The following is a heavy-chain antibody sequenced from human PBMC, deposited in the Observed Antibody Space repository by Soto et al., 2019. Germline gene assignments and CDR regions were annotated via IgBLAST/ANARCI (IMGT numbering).Heavy chain of an antibody. V-gene: IGHV1-3*01. CDR2: INAGNGNT. Sequence: ASVKVSCKASGYTFNNYAMHWVRQAPGQRLEWMGWINAGNGNTKYSQKFQGKVTITRDTSASTAYMELSSLRSEDTAVYYCARIIHSGGYYFDYWGQGTLVTVSS. D-gene: IGHD3-22*01. CDR3: ARIIHSGGYYFDY. J-gene: IGHJ4*02. CDR1: GYTFNNYA.